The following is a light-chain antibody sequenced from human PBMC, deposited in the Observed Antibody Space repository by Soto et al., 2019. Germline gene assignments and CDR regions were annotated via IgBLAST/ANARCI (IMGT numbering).Light chain of an antibody. V-gene: IGKV1-5*01. CDR3: QKYGSYPWA. J-gene: IGKJ1*01. Sequence: DIRLTQSPSTLSAAVGGRVTITCRASQSIAIWLAWYHQKPGKAPKALIYDASRLESGVPSRFSGSGSGTEFTLTISSLQPDDFATYYCQKYGSYPWAFGQGTKVDIK. CDR1: QSIAIW. CDR2: DAS.